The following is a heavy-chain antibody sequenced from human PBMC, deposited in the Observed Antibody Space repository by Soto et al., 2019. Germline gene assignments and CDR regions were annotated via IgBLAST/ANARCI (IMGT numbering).Heavy chain of an antibody. CDR1: GFTLSTFA. V-gene: IGHV3-30-3*02. CDR2: TSYDGLNT. D-gene: IGHD3-10*01. Sequence: GGSLRLSCAVSGFTLSTFAMHWVRHAPGKGLEWVATTSYDGLNTFYGESVRGRFSISRDTSKNTLFLQMNSLKTEDTAVYYCAKSSSGLRDYFDSWGRGTLVTVSS. J-gene: IGHJ4*02. CDR3: AKSSSGLRDYFDS.